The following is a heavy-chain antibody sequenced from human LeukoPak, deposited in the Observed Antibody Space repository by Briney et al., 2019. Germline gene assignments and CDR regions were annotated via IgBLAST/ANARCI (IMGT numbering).Heavy chain of an antibody. V-gene: IGHV3-11*03. Sequence: GWSLRLSCAAAGCTFSDYYMSWIRQAPGKGLEWVSFISSSSSYTNYADFVKGRFTISRDNANNALYLQINSLRAEDTAVYYCARLGIQLRTFDIWGQGTMVTVSS. CDR2: ISSSSSYT. CDR1: GCTFSDYY. J-gene: IGHJ3*02. D-gene: IGHD5-18*01. CDR3: ARLGIQLRTFDI.